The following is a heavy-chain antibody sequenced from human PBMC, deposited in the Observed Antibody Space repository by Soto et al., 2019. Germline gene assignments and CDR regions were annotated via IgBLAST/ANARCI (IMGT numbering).Heavy chain of an antibody. Sequence: SVKVSCKASVGTFSSYAISWVRQAPGQGLEWMGGIIPIFGTANYAQKFQGRVTITADESTSTAYMELSSLRSEDTAVYYCAREEATITGSDAFDTWGQGKMVTVSS. CDR3: AREEATITGSDAFDT. CDR1: VGTFSSYA. J-gene: IGHJ3*02. CDR2: IIPIFGTA. V-gene: IGHV1-69*13. D-gene: IGHD5-12*01.